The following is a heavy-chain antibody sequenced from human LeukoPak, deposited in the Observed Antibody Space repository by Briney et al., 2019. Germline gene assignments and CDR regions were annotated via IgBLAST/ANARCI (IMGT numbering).Heavy chain of an antibody. CDR1: GFTFSSYA. V-gene: IGHV3-30-3*01. CDR3: ARDLKAGSGSYYSGGDY. D-gene: IGHD3-10*01. Sequence: QSGGSLRLSCAASGFTFSSYAMHWVRQAPGKGLEWVAVISYDGSNKYYADSVKGRFTISRDNSKNTLYLQMNSLRAEDTAVYYCARDLKAGSGSYYSGGDYWGQGTLVTVSS. CDR2: ISYDGSNK. J-gene: IGHJ4*02.